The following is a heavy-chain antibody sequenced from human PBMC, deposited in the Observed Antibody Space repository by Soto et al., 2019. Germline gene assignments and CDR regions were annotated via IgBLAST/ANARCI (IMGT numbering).Heavy chain of an antibody. J-gene: IGHJ4*02. V-gene: IGHV3-30*03. D-gene: IGHD4-17*01. CDR1: GFTFSRHG. Sequence: SLRLSCAASGFTFSRHGMHWVRQAPGKGLEWVAGISYDGSNKYYADSVKGRFIISRDNSKKTLYLEMNSLRAEDTAVYYCARAGGTTVTGLWHFDSWGQGTLVTVSS. CDR3: ARAGGTTVTGLWHFDS. CDR2: ISYDGSNK.